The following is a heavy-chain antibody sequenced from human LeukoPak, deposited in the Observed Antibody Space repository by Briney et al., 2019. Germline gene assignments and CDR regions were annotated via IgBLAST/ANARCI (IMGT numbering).Heavy chain of an antibody. J-gene: IGHJ2*01. CDR1: AGSFSSYY. CDR2: IYYSGTT. Sequence: KTSETLPLTCSVSAGSFSSYYWSWVRQPPGKGLEWIGYIYYSGTTNYNPSLKSRVTFSVDTSKSQFSLKLSSVTAADSAVYYCARGNNFDISGYYFYWYFDLWGRGTLVTVSS. D-gene: IGHD3-22*01. V-gene: IGHV4-59*01. CDR3: ARGNNFDISGYYFYWYFDL.